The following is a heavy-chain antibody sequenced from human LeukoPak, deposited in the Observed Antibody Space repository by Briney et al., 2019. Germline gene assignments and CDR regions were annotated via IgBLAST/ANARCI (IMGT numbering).Heavy chain of an antibody. V-gene: IGHV5-51*01. CDR2: IYPGDSDT. CDR1: VYTFTSYW. Sequence: GESLKTSCKVSVYTFTSYWIAGGRQMPGKGLEWMGIIYPGDSDTRYSPSFQGQVTISADKSISTAYLQWSSLKASDTAMYYCARRWYRSRWSVGYYFDYWGQGNLVTVSS. D-gene: IGHD6-13*01. J-gene: IGHJ4*02. CDR3: ARRWYRSRWSVGYYFDY.